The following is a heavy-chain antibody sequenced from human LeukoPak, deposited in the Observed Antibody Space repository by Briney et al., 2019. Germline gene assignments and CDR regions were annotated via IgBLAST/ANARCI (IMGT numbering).Heavy chain of an antibody. D-gene: IGHD2-8*01. V-gene: IGHV3-21*01. J-gene: IGHJ3*02. CDR3: ANYANWAFDI. CDR1: GFTFSTYA. Sequence: GGSLRLSCAASGFTFSTYAISWVRQAPGKGLEWVSCISSTSNYIFYADSVRGRFTISRDNSKNTLYLQMNSLRAEDTAVYYCANYANWAFDIWGQGTMVTVSS. CDR2: ISSTSNYI.